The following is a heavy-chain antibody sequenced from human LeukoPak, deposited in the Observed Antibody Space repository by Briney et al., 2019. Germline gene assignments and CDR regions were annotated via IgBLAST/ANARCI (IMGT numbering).Heavy chain of an antibody. CDR2: TKQDGNEK. V-gene: IGHV3-7*05. CDR3: ARSPVLDRNDWSFAD. D-gene: IGHD1-1*01. Sequence: GGSLRLSCAASGFTFSNHWMSWVRQAPGKGLEWVANTKQDGNEKYYVDSVKGRFTISRDNAKNTVYLQMNSLRAEDTAVYFCARSPVLDRNDWSFADWGQGTLVTVSS. CDR1: GFTFSNHW. J-gene: IGHJ4*02.